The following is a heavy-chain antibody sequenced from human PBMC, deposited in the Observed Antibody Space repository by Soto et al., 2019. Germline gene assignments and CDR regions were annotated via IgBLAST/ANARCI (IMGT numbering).Heavy chain of an antibody. CDR3: AKPLWNGYYCFDY. J-gene: IGHJ4*02. D-gene: IGHD3-3*01. V-gene: IGHV3-23*01. CDR2: ITGSGGST. CDR1: GFTFSSYD. Sequence: GGSLRLSCVASGFTFSSYDMNWVHQAPGKGLEWVSGITGSGGSTYYAGSVKGRFTISRDNSKNTLYLQMNSLRAEDTAIYYCAKPLWNGYYCFDYWGQGTLVTVSS.